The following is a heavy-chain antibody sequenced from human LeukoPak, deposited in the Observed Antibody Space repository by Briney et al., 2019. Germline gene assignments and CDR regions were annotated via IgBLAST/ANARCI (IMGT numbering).Heavy chain of an antibody. CDR1: GYTFTSYY. D-gene: IGHD3-16*01. CDR3: ARSPLPYAKQYYFDY. J-gene: IGHJ4*02. CDR2: INPSGGST. V-gene: IGHV1-46*01. Sequence: ASVTVSCMASGYTFTSYYMHWVRQAPGQGLEWMGIINPSGGSTSYAQKFQGRVTMTRDTSTSTVYMELSSLRSEDTAVYYCARSPLPYAKQYYFDYWGQGTLVTVSS.